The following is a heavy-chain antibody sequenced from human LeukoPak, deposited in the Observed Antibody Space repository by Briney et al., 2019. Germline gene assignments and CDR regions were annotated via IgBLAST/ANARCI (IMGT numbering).Heavy chain of an antibody. J-gene: IGHJ4*02. CDR2: IYYSGST. CDR3: ARHLGIMITFGGVPYYFDY. Sequence: SETLSLTCTVSGGSISSSSYYWGWIRQPPGKGLEWIGSIYYSGSTYYNPSLNSRVTISVDTSKNQFSLKMSSVTAADTAVYYWARHLGIMITFGGVPYYFDYWGQGTLVTVSS. D-gene: IGHD3-16*01. CDR1: GGSISSSSYY. V-gene: IGHV4-39*01.